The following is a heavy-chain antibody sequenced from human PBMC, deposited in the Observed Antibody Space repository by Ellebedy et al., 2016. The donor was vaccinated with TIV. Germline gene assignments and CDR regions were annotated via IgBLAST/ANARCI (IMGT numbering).Heavy chain of an antibody. CDR1: GFTFSSYW. D-gene: IGHD2-8*01. CDR2: IKQDGSEK. CDR3: ARGYASPNY. Sequence: GESLKISCAGSGFTFSSYWMSWVRQAPGKGLEWVANIKQDGSEKYYVDSVKGRFTISRDNAKNSLYLQMNSLRAEDTAVYYCARGYASPNYWGQGTLVTVSS. V-gene: IGHV3-7*01. J-gene: IGHJ4*02.